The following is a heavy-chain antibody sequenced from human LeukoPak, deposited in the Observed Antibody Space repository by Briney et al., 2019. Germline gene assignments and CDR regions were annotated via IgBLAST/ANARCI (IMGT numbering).Heavy chain of an antibody. CDR2: ISAYNGNT. CDR1: GYTFTSYG. D-gene: IGHD1-20*01. V-gene: IGHV1-18*01. J-gene: IGHJ6*03. CDR3: ARAANWNPDGYYYYYYMDV. Sequence: ASVKVSCKASGYTFTSYGISWVRQAPGQGLEWMGWISAYNGNTNYAQKLQGRATMTTDTSTSTAYMELRSLRSDDTAVYYCARAANWNPDGYYYYYYMDVWGKGTTVTVSS.